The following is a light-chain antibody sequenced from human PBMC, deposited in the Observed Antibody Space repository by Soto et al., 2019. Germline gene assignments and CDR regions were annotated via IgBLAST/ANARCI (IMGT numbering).Light chain of an antibody. Sequence: EIVLTQSPGTMSLSPGERATLSCRASQSVSSSYLAWYQQKPGQAPRLLIYGASSRAIGIPDRFSGSGSGTDFTLTISILEAAAFAVYYYQQYGSSPLTFGQGTKLQIK. CDR3: QQYGSSPLT. V-gene: IGKV3-20*01. CDR1: QSVSSSY. J-gene: IGKJ2*01. CDR2: GAS.